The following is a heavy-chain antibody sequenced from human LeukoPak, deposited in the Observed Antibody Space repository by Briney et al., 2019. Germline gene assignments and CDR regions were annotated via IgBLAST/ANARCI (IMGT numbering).Heavy chain of an antibody. J-gene: IGHJ6*03. CDR1: GYSFTSYW. CDR3: ARAPDCSSTSCYYMDV. Sequence: GESLKISCKGSGYSFTSYWIGCVRQMPGKGLEWMGIIYPGDSDTRYSPSFQAQVTISADKSISTAYLQWSSLKASDTAMYYCARAPDCSSTSCYYMDVWGKGTTVTVSS. V-gene: IGHV5-51*01. D-gene: IGHD2-2*01. CDR2: IYPGDSDT.